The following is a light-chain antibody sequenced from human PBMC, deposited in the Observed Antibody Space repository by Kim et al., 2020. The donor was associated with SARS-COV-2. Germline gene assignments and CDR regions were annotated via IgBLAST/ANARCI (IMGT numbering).Light chain of an antibody. CDR2: QDN. CDR3: QAWDTSTVV. J-gene: IGLJ3*02. Sequence: SYELTQPPSVSLSPGQTATITCSGDELGKKYASWYQQKPGQSPVLVMYQDNKRPSGIPERFSGSNSGITATLTISGAQAMDEADYYCQAWDTSTVVFGGG. V-gene: IGLV3-1*01. CDR1: ELGKKY.